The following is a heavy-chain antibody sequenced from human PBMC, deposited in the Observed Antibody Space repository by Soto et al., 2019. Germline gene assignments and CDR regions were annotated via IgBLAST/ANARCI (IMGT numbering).Heavy chain of an antibody. V-gene: IGHV1-18*01. CDR3: ARGRTWGARDFDY. CDR1: GYTFNSYG. CDR2: ISAYNGHT. J-gene: IGHJ4*02. Sequence: QVQLVQSGGEVKRPGASVRVSCQASGYTFNSYGISWVRQAPGQGFEWMGWISAYNGHTDYARKFQGRVAMTTDISTNTVSMELRGLRSDDTAVYYCARGRTWGARDFDYWGQGTLVTVSS. D-gene: IGHD3-16*01.